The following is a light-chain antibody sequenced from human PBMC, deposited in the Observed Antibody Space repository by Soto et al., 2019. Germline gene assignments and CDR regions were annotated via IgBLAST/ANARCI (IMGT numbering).Light chain of an antibody. Sequence: QSALTQPASVSGSPGQSITISCTGTSSDVGSYNLVSWYQQHPGKAHKLMIYEVSKRPSGVSNRFSGSKSGNTASLTISGFQAEDEADYYCCSYAGSSTYVFGTGTKVTVL. CDR2: EVS. CDR3: CSYAGSSTYV. CDR1: SSDVGSYNL. V-gene: IGLV2-23*02. J-gene: IGLJ1*01.